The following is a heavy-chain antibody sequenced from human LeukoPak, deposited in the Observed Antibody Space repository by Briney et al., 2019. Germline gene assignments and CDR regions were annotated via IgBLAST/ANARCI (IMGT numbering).Heavy chain of an antibody. CDR1: GFTFSSYA. CDR3: AKDLRSTSQTTSRFYFDY. V-gene: IGHV3-23*01. J-gene: IGHJ4*02. D-gene: IGHD2-2*01. Sequence: TGGSLRLSCAASGFTFSSYAMSWVRQAPGKGLEWVSAISGSGGSTYYADSVKGRFTISRDNSKNTLYLQMNSLRAEDTAVYYCAKDLRSTSQTTSRFYFDYWGQGTLVTVSS. CDR2: ISGSGGST.